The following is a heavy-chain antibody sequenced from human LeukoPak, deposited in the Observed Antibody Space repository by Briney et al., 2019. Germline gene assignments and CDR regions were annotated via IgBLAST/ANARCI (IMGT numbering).Heavy chain of an antibody. V-gene: IGHV1-58*02. CDR2: IVVGSGNT. CDR1: GFTFTSSA. D-gene: IGHD2-2*01. J-gene: IGHJ6*02. Sequence: SVKVSCKASGFTFTSSAIQWVRQARGQRLEWIGWIVVGSGNTNYAQKFQERVTITRDMSTSTAYMELSSLRSEDTAVYYCAADPYCSSTSCYEGFYYYYGMDVWGQGTTVTVSS. CDR3: AADPYCSSTSCYEGFYYYYGMDV.